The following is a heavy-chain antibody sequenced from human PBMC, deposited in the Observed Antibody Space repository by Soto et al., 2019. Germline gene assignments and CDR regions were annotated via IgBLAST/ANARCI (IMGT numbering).Heavy chain of an antibody. CDR3: ARLHLDGYSYGYFDY. CDR2: IYYSGST. D-gene: IGHD5-18*01. CDR1: GGSISSSSYY. Sequence: SETLSLTCTVSGGSISSSSYYWGWIRQPPGKGLEWIGSIYYSGSTYYNPSLKSRVTISVDTSKNQFSLKLSSVTAADTAVYYCARLHLDGYSYGYFDYWGQGTPVTVSS. J-gene: IGHJ4*02. V-gene: IGHV4-39*01.